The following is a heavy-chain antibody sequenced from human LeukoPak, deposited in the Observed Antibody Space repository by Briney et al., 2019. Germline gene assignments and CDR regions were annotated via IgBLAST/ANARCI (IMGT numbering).Heavy chain of an antibody. CDR3: ARPNSSGWSVFYGMDV. J-gene: IGHJ6*02. CDR1: GVTFSGYS. Sequence: GGSLRLSCAASGVTFSGYSMIWVRQAPGKGLEWVSAISSSGTYIYYADSVKGRFTTSRDNAKNSLSLQMNSLRAEDTAVYYCARPNSSGWSVFYGMDVWGQGTTVTVSS. CDR2: ISSSGTYI. D-gene: IGHD6-19*01. V-gene: IGHV3-21*01.